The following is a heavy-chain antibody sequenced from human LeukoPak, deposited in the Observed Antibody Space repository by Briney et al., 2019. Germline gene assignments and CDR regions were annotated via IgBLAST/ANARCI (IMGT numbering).Heavy chain of an antibody. Sequence: PGGSLRLSCAASGFTVSSYYMSWVRQAPGKGLEWVSLIYSGGTTYYADSVKGRFTISRDNSKNTLYLQMNSLRAEDTAVYYCARAISGVGAPVLYGFDYWGQGTLVTVSS. D-gene: IGHD1-26*01. J-gene: IGHJ4*02. CDR3: ARAISGVGAPVLYGFDY. CDR1: GFTVSSYY. CDR2: IYSGGTT. V-gene: IGHV3-66*01.